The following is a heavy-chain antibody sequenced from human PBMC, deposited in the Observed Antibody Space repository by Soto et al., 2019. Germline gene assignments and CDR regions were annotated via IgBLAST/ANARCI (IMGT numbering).Heavy chain of an antibody. CDR1: GFSLSTSGVG. D-gene: IGHD6-6*01. CDR2: IYWDDDK. CDR3: APRSEYSSSSSFRY. Sequence: QITLKESGPTLVKPTQTLTLTCTFSGFSLSTSGVGVGWIRQPPGKALEWLALIYWDDDKRYSPSLKSRLTITQDPSKNQLLLTMTNMDPVDTAAYYCAPRSEYSSSSSFRYWGQGPLVTVSS. J-gene: IGHJ4*02. V-gene: IGHV2-5*02.